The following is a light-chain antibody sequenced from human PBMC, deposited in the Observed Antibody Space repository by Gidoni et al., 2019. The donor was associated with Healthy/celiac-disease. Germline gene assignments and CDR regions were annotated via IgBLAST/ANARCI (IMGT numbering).Light chain of an antibody. CDR3: QQYDNWPRT. V-gene: IGKV3-15*01. J-gene: IGKJ1*01. Sequence: IVMTQSPATLSVSPGERATLSGRASQSVRSNFAWYQQKPGQAPRLLIHGASTRATGIPARFSGSGSGTEFTLTISSLQSEDFAVYYCQQYDNWPRTFXQXTKVEIK. CDR2: GAS. CDR1: QSVRSN.